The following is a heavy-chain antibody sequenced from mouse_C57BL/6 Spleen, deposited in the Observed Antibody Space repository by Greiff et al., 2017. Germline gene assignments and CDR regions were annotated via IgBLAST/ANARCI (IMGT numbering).Heavy chain of an antibody. D-gene: IGHD2-4*01. CDR3: ASFGDYIRFAY. V-gene: IGHV1-52*01. CDR2: IDPSDSET. J-gene: IGHJ3*01. Sequence: QVQLQQPGAELVRPGSSVKLSCKASGYTFTSYWMHWVKQRPIQGLEGIGNIDPSDSETHYTQKFKDKATLTVDKSSSTAYLQLISLTSEDAAVYYCASFGDYIRFAYWGQGTRGTVSA. CDR1: GYTFTSYW.